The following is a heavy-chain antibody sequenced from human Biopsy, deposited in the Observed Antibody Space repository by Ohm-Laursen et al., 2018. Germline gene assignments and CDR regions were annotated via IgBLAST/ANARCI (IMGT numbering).Heavy chain of an antibody. J-gene: IGHJ6*02. Sequence: VKISCKAPGGTFSNYGVNWVRQAPGQGLEWLGGNIPILGTGNYAQKFQDRVTVAADTSTSTATMELRSLRSDDTAVYYCATAFRGQYFYYYYGMDVWGQGTTVTVSS. CDR2: NIPILGTG. V-gene: IGHV1-69*13. CDR3: ATAFRGQYFYYYYGMDV. CDR1: GGTFSNYG. D-gene: IGHD3-9*01.